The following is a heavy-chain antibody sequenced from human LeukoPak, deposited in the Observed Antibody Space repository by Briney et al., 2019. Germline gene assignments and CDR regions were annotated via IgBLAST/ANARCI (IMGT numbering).Heavy chain of an antibody. CDR1: GCTFSNYY. Sequence: GGSLRLSCVASGCTFSNYYLTWTCQPPRPGQELVANIKQDGSGKYYVDSVKGRFTISRDNAKNTLYLQLNSLRAEDTAVYYYARWGFCSGGSCRVDYYYYMDGWGKGTTVTVCS. CDR3: ARWGFCSGGSCRVDYYYYMDG. V-gene: IGHV3-7*02. D-gene: IGHD2-15*01. CDR2: IKQDGSGK. J-gene: IGHJ6*03.